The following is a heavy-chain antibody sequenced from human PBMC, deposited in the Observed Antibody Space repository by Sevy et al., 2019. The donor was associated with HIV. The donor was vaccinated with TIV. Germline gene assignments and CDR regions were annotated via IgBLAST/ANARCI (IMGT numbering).Heavy chain of an antibody. D-gene: IGHD1-26*01. V-gene: IGHV4-59*08. CDR2: IYYNGHI. Sequence: SETLSLTCTVSGGSITSLYWNWIRQPPGKGLEWMANIYYNGHINYNPSPKNRVTLSLDTSKNQFSLRLSSVTAADTAMYYCAGENAWGRGYSWGQGTLVTVSS. CDR1: GGSITSLY. J-gene: IGHJ4*02. CDR3: AGENAWGRGYS.